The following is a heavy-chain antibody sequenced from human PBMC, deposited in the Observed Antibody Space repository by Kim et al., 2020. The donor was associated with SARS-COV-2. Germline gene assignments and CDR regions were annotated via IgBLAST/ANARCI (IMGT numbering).Heavy chain of an antibody. Sequence: GGSLRLSCAASGFTFSSYWMSWVRQAPGKGLEWVANIKQDGSEKYYVDSVKGRFTISRDNAKNSLYLQMNSLRAEDTAVYYCARDAGAIAAAGTDSYYYYYGMDVWGQGTTVTGSS. D-gene: IGHD6-13*01. V-gene: IGHV3-7*01. J-gene: IGHJ6*02. CDR1: GFTFSSYW. CDR3: ARDAGAIAAAGTDSYYYYYGMDV. CDR2: IKQDGSEK.